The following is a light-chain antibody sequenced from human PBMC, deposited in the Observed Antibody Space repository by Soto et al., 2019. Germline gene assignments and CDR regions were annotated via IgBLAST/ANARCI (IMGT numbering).Light chain of an antibody. V-gene: IGKV3-20*01. CDR3: QKYDDTGT. Sequence: EIVLTQSPDTLSLSPGERATLSCRASQFFGSDYLAWYQQKPGQPPRLLIYGASRRATGIPDRFSGSGSGTDFTLTISSLEPEDFAMYYCQKYDDTGTFGQGTKV. CDR1: QFFGSDY. CDR2: GAS. J-gene: IGKJ1*01.